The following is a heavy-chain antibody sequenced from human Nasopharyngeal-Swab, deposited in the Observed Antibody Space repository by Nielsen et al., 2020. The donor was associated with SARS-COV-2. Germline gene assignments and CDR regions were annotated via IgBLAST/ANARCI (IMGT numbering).Heavy chain of an antibody. CDR2: IKQDGSEK. Sequence: GESLKISCAASGFTFSSYWMSWVRQAPGKGLEWVANIKQDGSEKYYVDSVKGRFTISRDNAKNSLYLQMNSLRAEDTAVYYRAREGQRYYGMDVWGQGTTVTVSS. CDR3: AREGQRYYGMDV. CDR1: GFTFSSYW. J-gene: IGHJ6*02. V-gene: IGHV3-7*03.